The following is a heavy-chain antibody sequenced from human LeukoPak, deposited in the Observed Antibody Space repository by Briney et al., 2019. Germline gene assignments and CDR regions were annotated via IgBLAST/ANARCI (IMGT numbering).Heavy chain of an antibody. D-gene: IGHD2/OR15-2a*01. CDR1: GFTFSSYS. V-gene: IGHV3-48*04. CDR2: ISSSSSTI. J-gene: IGHJ4*02. Sequence: GGSLRLSRAASGFTFSSYSMNWIRQAPGKGLEWISLISSSSSTILYADSVKGRFTISRDNARNSLYLQMSSLRGEDTAVYYCAREVNIGPRKGLDQWGQGILVTVSS. CDR3: AREVNIGPRKGLDQ.